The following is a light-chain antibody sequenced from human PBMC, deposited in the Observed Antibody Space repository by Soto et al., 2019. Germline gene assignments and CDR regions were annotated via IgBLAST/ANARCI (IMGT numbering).Light chain of an antibody. CDR1: SSDVGSYNL. CDR2: EGT. CDR3: SSDAGSVV. Sequence: QSALTQPASVSGSPGQSITISCTGTSSDVGSYNLVSWYQQHPGKAPKLIIYEGTHRPSGVSNRFSGSKSGNTASLTISGLQAEDEAHYYCSSDAGSVVFGGGTKLTVL. V-gene: IGLV2-23*01. J-gene: IGLJ2*01.